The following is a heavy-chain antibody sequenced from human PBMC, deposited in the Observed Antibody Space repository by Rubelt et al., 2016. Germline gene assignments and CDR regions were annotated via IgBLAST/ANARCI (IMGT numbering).Heavy chain of an antibody. CDR3: ARHPGSTSYGTIDY. J-gene: IGHJ4*02. V-gene: IGHV3-23*04. CDR1: GFTFSNCA. D-gene: IGHD2/OR15-2a*01. Sequence: EVQLVQSGGGLVQPGGSLRLSCVASGFTFSNCAMHWVRQAPGKGLEWVSDLSGSGVSTYYADSVKGRFTISRDNSENTLYLQMSSLRAEDTALYYCARHPGSTSYGTIDYWGQGNLVTVSS. CDR2: LSGSGVST.